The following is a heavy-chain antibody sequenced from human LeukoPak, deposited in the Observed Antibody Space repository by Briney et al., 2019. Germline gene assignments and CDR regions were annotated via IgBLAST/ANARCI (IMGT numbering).Heavy chain of an antibody. CDR2: IYSGGTT. Sequence: SETLSLTCTVSGGSISNNYWNWIRQPPGKGLEWIGYIYSGGTTSHNPSLKSRISISVDTSKNQFSLRLTSVTAADTAVYYCAKDDRFYSSGWRDYYYGMDVWGQGTTVTVSS. CDR1: GGSISNNY. CDR3: AKDDRFYSSGWRDYYYGMDV. V-gene: IGHV4-59*12. D-gene: IGHD6-19*01. J-gene: IGHJ6*02.